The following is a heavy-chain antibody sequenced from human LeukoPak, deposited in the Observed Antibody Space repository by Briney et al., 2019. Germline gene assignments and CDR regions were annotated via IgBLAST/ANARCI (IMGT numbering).Heavy chain of an antibody. D-gene: IGHD5-18*01. CDR1: GFSFSSYG. J-gene: IGHJ4*02. V-gene: IGHV3-33*01. CDR3: ARDQRGFSYSKYYFDY. CDR2: IWYDGTNK. Sequence: GGSLRLSCAASGFSFSSYGMHWVRQAPGKGLEWVAVIWYDGTNKYYADSVKGRFTISRDNSKNTLYLQMYSLRAEDTAVYYCARDQRGFSYSKYYFDYWGQGTLVTVSS.